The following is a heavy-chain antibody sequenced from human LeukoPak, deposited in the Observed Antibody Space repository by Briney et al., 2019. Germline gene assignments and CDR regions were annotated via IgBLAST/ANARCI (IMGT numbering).Heavy chain of an antibody. CDR2: FSGSGLST. CDR1: GFTFSSFG. CDR3: AKDQWLVLNY. V-gene: IGHV3-23*01. J-gene: IGHJ4*02. Sequence: GGTLRLSCAASGFTFSSFGMNWVRQAPGKGLEWVSAFSGSGLSTYYADSVKGRFTISRDNSKNTLYLQMNSLRPEDTALYYCAKDQWLVLNYWGQGTLVTVSS. D-gene: IGHD6-19*01.